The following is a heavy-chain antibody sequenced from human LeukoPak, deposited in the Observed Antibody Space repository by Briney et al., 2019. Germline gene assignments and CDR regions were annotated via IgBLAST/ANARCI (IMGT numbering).Heavy chain of an antibody. Sequence: GASVKVSCKASGGTFSSYAISWVRQAPGQGLEWMGRIIPIFGTANYAQKFQGGVTITTDESTSTAYMELSSLRSEDTAVYYCASHHYYYYYYMDVWGKGTTVTVSS. CDR3: ASHHYYYYYYMDV. J-gene: IGHJ6*03. V-gene: IGHV1-69*05. CDR2: IIPIFGTA. CDR1: GGTFSSYA.